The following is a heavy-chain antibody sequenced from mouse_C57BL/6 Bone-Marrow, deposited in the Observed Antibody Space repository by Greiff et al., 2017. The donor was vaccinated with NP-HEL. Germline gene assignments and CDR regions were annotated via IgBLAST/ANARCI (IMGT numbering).Heavy chain of an antibody. CDR2: ISYDGSN. D-gene: IGHD1-1*01. CDR1: GYSITSGYY. Sequence: EVQLQESGPGLVKPSQSLSLTCSVTGYSITSGYYWNWIRQFPGNKLEWMGYISYDGSNNYNPSLKNRISITRDTSKNQFFLKLNSVTTEDTATYYCARDRPTVGSYWGQGTTLTVSS. CDR3: ARDRPTVGSY. V-gene: IGHV3-6*01. J-gene: IGHJ2*01.